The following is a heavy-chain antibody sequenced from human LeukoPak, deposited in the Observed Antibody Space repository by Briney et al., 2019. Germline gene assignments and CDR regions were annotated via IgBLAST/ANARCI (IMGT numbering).Heavy chain of an antibody. V-gene: IGHV3-23*01. CDR2: ISGSGGST. J-gene: IGHJ4*02. Sequence: GESLRLSCAASGFTFRSYVMSWVRQAPGKGLEWVSAISGSGGSTYYADSVKGRFTISRDNSKNTLYLQMNGLRAEDTAVYYCANQYPYYYDSSGYAYWGQGTLVTVSS. D-gene: IGHD3-22*01. CDR3: ANQYPYYYDSSGYAY. CDR1: GFTFRSYV.